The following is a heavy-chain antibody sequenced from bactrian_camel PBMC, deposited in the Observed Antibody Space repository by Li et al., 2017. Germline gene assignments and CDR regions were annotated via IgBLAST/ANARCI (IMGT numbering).Heavy chain of an antibody. CDR3: AAHGGPDCYNLAPYAPTT. J-gene: IGHJ6*01. Sequence: HVQLVESGGGSVQAGGSLTLSCTASESTYRSICMAWFRQAPGSQRETVATVDSNGVTKVAGSVKGRLTLSKDYAKSTVYLQMNSLKPADTGMYYCAAHGGPDCYNLAPYAPTTWGQGTQVTVS. CDR1: ESTYRSIC. V-gene: IGHV3S53*01. CDR2: VDSNGVT. D-gene: IGHD2*01.